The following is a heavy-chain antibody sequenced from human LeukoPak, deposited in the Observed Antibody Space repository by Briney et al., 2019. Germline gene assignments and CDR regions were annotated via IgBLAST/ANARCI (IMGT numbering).Heavy chain of an antibody. CDR3: ARVSSGWYIKYYFDY. CDR1: GGSFSGYY. Sequence: PETLSLTCAVYGGSFSGYYWSWIRQPPGKGLEWIGEINHSGSTNYNPSLKSRVTISVDTSKNQFSLKLSSVTAADTAVYYCARVSSGWYIKYYFDYWGQGTLVTVSS. CDR2: INHSGST. V-gene: IGHV4-34*01. D-gene: IGHD6-19*01. J-gene: IGHJ4*02.